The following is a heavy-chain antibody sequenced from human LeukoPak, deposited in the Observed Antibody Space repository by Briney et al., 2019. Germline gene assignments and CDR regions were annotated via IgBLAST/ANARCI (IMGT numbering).Heavy chain of an antibody. CDR1: GGSISSSTYY. D-gene: IGHD4-23*01. CDR2: IFYSGST. Sequence: PSETLSLTCTVSGGSISSSTYYWGWIRQPPGKGLEWIGNIFYSGSTYYNPSLKSRVTISVDRSKNQFSLKLSSVTAADTAVYYCARDGDGGYFDYWGQGTLVTVSS. CDR3: ARDGDGGYFDY. J-gene: IGHJ4*02. V-gene: IGHV4-39*07.